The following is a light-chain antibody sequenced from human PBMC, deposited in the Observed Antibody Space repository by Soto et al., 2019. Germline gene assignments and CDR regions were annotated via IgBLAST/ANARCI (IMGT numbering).Light chain of an antibody. CDR1: QGITNY. V-gene: IGKV1-27*01. Sequence: DIQMTQSPSSLSASGGDRVTITCRASQGITNYLAWYQQAPGKVPKLLIFGASTLQSGVPSRFSGSGSGTDFTLTISSLQPDDVATYYCQQYDSAPWTFGQGTKVEIK. CDR3: QQYDSAPWT. CDR2: GAS. J-gene: IGKJ1*01.